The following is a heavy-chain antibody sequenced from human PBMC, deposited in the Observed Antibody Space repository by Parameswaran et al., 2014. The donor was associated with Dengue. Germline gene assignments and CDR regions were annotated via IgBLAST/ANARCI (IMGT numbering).Heavy chain of an antibody. CDR3: AREWSWGRYGDYRSRAVSNWFDP. CDR2: ISYDGSNK. D-gene: IGHD4-17*01. J-gene: IGHJ5*02. V-gene: IGHV3-33*05. Sequence: WIRQPQEGLEWVAVISYDGSNKYYADSVKGRFTISRDNSKNTLYLQMNSLRAEDTAVYYCAREWSWGRYGDYRSRAVSNWFDPWGQGTLVTVSS.